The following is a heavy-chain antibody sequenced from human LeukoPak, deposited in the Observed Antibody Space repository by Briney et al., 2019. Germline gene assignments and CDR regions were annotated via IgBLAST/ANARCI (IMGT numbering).Heavy chain of an antibody. V-gene: IGHV3-66*01. CDR2: MYTLGNT. CDR3: AGYSGRYPYYMDV. D-gene: IGHD1-26*01. J-gene: IGHJ6*03. Sequence: QPGGSLRLSCAASGFTVSSSYMTWVRQSPGKGLEWVSVMYTLGNTYYADSVRVRFTISRDNSKNTLYLQMNSLRAEDTAVYYCAGYSGRYPYYMDVWGKGTTVTISS. CDR1: GFTVSSSY.